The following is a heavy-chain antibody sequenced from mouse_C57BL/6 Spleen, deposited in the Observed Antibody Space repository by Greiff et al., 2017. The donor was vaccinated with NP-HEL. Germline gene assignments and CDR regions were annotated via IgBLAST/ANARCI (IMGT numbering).Heavy chain of an antibody. J-gene: IGHJ1*03. CDR2: ISSGSSTI. CDR3: ARPYYGYDWYFDV. Sequence: EVHLVESGGGLVKPGGSLKLSCAASGFTFSDYGMHWVRQAPEKGLEWVAYISSGSSTIYYADTVKGRFTISRDNAKNTLFLQMTSLRSEDTAMYYCARPYYGYDWYFDVWGTGTTVTVSS. CDR1: GFTFSDYG. V-gene: IGHV5-17*01. D-gene: IGHD2-9*01.